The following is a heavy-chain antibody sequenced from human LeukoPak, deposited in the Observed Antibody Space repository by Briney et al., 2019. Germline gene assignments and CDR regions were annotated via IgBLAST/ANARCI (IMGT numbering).Heavy chain of an antibody. CDR3: ARGCITCPAVGFDP. J-gene: IGHJ5*02. CDR1: GGSISSGGYY. V-gene: IGHV4-31*03. Sequence: SETLSLTCTVSGGSISSGGYYWSWIRQHPGKGLEWIGYIYYSGSTYYNPSLKSRATISVDTSKNQFSLKLSSVTAADTAVYYCARGCITCPAVGFDPWGQGTLVTVSS. CDR2: IYYSGST. D-gene: IGHD3-10*01.